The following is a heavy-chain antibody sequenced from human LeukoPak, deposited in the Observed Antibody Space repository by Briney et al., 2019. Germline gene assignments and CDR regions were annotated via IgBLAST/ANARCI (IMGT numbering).Heavy chain of an antibody. CDR1: GFTFSSFQ. CDR2: MSYDGSNK. V-gene: IGHV3-30-3*01. Sequence: TGGSLRLSCAASGFTFSSFQMNWVRQAPGKGLEWVALMSYDGSNKFYADSVKGRFTISRDNSKSTLYLQMNSLKAEDTAVYYCARGGVTTMTLRDLWLDYWGQGTLVTVSS. CDR3: ARGGVTTMTLRDLWLDY. J-gene: IGHJ4*02. D-gene: IGHD4-17*01.